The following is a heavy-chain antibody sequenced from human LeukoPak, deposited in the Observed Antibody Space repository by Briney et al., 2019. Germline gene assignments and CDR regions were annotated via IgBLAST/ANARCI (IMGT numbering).Heavy chain of an antibody. V-gene: IGHV3-11*04. D-gene: IGHD3-16*01. CDR2: ISGSGTTI. J-gene: IGHJ4*02. CDR1: GFTFSDYY. Sequence: GGSLRLSCAASGFTFSDYYMGWIRQAPGKGLEWLSYISGSGTTIYYADSVKGRFTISRDNAENSLFLQMNSLRADDTAVYFCARQPIYEAYFDFWGQGTLVTVSS. CDR3: ARQPIYEAYFDF.